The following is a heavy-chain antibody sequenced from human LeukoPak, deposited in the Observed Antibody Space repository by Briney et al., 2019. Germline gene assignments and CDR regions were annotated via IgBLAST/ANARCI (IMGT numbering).Heavy chain of an antibody. CDR3: ARMGLYTSSWPLGY. J-gene: IGHJ4*02. V-gene: IGHV3-7*01. D-gene: IGHD6-13*01. CDR1: GFTFSSYW. CDR2: IKQDGSEK. Sequence: GGSLRLSCAASGFTFSSYWMSWVRQAPGKGLEWAANIKQDGSEKYYVDSVKGRFTISRDNAKNSLYLQMNSLRAEDTAVYYCARMGLYTSSWPLGYWGQGTLVTVSS.